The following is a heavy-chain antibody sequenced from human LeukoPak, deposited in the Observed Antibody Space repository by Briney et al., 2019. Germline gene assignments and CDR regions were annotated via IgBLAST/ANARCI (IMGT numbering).Heavy chain of an antibody. V-gene: IGHV3-21*01. CDR2: ISTSSSYI. J-gene: IGHJ3*02. Sequence: PGGSLRLSCAASGFTFNKYTMNWVRQAPGKGLEWVSSISTSSSYIYYADSVKGRFTISRDNAKNSLYLQMNSLRAEDTAVYYCARDPTSSWETAFDIWGQGTMVTVSS. CDR3: ARDPTSSWETAFDI. CDR1: GFTFNKYT. D-gene: IGHD1-26*01.